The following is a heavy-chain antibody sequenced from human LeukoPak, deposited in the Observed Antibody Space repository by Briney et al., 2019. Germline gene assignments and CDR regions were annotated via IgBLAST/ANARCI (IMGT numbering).Heavy chain of an antibody. D-gene: IGHD4-23*01. CDR1: GFTFSSYA. CDR3: AKNHQYGANSDY. J-gene: IGHJ4*02. V-gene: IGHV3-23*01. CDR2: ISGSGGST. Sequence: GGSLRLSCAASGFTFSSYAIGWVRQAPGKGLEWVSAISGSGGSTYYADSVKGRFTISGDNSKNTLYLQMNSLRAEDTAVYYCAKNHQYGANSDYWAQGTLVTVSS.